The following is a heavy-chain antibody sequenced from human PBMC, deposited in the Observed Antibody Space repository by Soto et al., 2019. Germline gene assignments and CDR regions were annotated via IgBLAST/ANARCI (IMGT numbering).Heavy chain of an antibody. D-gene: IGHD1-26*01. Sequence: QITLKESGPTLVKPTETLTLTCTFSGFSLSARGVGVGWIRQPPGKALEWLAIIYWDDDKRYSPSLRTTFTITKDTSKNQVVLTMTNMDPVVTATYFCAHRPYSGPWHDAYDLWGPGIMVTVSS. CDR1: GFSLSARGVG. CDR2: IYWDDDK. J-gene: IGHJ3*01. V-gene: IGHV2-5*02. CDR3: AHRPYSGPWHDAYDL.